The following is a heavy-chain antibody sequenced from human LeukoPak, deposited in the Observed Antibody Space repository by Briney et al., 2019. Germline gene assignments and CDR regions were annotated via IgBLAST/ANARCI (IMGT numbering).Heavy chain of an antibody. CDR1: GYTFTGYY. Sequence: ASVKVSCRASGYTFTGYYMHWVRQAPGQGLEWMGRINPNSGGTNYAQKFQGRVTMTRDTSISTAYMELSRLRSDDTAVYYCARGYSTRPNWFDPWGQGPWSPSPQ. J-gene: IGHJ5*02. V-gene: IGHV1-2*06. CDR2: INPNSGGT. D-gene: IGHD2-2*01. CDR3: ARGYSTRPNWFDP.